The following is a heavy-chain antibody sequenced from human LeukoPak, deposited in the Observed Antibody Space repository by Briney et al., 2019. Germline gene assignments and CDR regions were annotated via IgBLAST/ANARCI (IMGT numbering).Heavy chain of an antibody. D-gene: IGHD1-1*01. CDR1: GGTLSSYA. CDR3: ARSPLDHSPYYFDY. CDR2: IFPIFGTA. J-gene: IGHJ4*02. V-gene: IGHV1-69*13. Sequence: GASLKVSCKASGGTLSSYAISWVRHAPRQGLEWMGGIFPIFGTANYAQKFQGRVTITADESTSTAYMELSSLRSEDTAVYYCARSPLDHSPYYFDYWGEGKLVTVSS.